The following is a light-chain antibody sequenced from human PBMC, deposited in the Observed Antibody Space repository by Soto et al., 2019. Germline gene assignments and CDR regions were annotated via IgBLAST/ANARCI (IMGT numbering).Light chain of an antibody. Sequence: DIQMTQSPSTLSGSVGDRFTITCRASQTISSWLAWYQQKQGKAPKLLIYKASTLKSGVPSRFSGSGSGTEFTLTISSLQPDDFATYYCQHYNSYSEAFGQGTKVDIK. V-gene: IGKV1-5*03. CDR3: QHYNSYSEA. CDR1: QTISSW. J-gene: IGKJ1*01. CDR2: KAS.